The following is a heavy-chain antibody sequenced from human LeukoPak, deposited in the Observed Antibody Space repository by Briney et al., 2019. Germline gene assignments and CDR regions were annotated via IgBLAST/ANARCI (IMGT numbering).Heavy chain of an antibody. D-gene: IGHD1-26*01. J-gene: IGHJ6*03. V-gene: IGHV4-39*01. CDR2: IYYSGST. Sequence: SETLSLTCTVSGGSISSSSYYWGWIRQPPGKGLEWIGSIYYSGSTYYNPSLKSRVTISVDTSKNQFSLKLSSVTAADTAVYYCASRSGSYGPYYYYMDVWGKGTTVTVSS. CDR3: ASRSGSYGPYYYYMDV. CDR1: GGSISSSSYY.